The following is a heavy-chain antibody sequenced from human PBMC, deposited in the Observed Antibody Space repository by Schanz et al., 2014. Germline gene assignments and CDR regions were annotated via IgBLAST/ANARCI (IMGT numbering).Heavy chain of an antibody. D-gene: IGHD3-3*01. Sequence: EVQLVESGGGLIQPGGSLRLSCVASGFTVSSNYMSWVRQAPGKGLEWVANIKQDGIEKYYVDSVKGRFTISRDNAKNSLYLQMNSLTADDTAVYYCARDKGGYYPSDYWGRGTLVTVSS. V-gene: IGHV3-7*01. CDR2: IKQDGIEK. J-gene: IGHJ4*02. CDR3: ARDKGGYYPSDY. CDR1: GFTVSSNY.